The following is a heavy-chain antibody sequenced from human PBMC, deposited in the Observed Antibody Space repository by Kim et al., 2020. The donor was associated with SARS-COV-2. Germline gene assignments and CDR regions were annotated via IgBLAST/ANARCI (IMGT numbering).Heavy chain of an antibody. V-gene: IGHV4-34*01. CDR2: INHSGST. CDR1: GGSFSGYY. J-gene: IGHJ4*02. D-gene: IGHD3-3*01. CDR3: ARGLIQQRRVVGYYFDY. Sequence: SETLSLTCAVYGGSFSGYYWSWIRQPPGKGLEWIGEINHSGSTNYNPSLKSRVTISVDTSKNQFSLKLSSVTAADTAVYYCARGLIQQRRVVGYYFDYWGQGTLVTVSS.